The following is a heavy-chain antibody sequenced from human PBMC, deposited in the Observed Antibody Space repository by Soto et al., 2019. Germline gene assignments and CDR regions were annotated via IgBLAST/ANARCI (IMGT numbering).Heavy chain of an antibody. CDR2: ISGSGGST. J-gene: IGHJ4*02. CDR1: GFTFSSYA. V-gene: IGHV3-23*01. Sequence: GSLRLSCAASGFTFSSYAMSWVRQAPGKGLEWVSAISGSGGSTYYADSVKGRFTISRDNSKNTLYLQMNSLRAEDTAVYYCANTYYYDSSGYPDPYFDYWGQGTLVTVSS. CDR3: ANTYYYDSSGYPDPYFDY. D-gene: IGHD3-22*01.